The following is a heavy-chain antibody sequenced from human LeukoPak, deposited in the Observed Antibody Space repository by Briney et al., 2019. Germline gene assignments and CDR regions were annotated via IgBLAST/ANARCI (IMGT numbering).Heavy chain of an antibody. CDR3: VRGPYGSSISNWFDP. CDR2: IYYNGDT. CDR1: GDSITGYS. V-gene: IGHV4-59*01. Sequence: PSETLSLTCSVSGDSITGYSWSWIRQTPGKGLEWIGYIYYNGDTHYNPSLNSQLSMSVDTPKKQFSLNLGSVTAADTAVYYCVRGPYGSSISNWFDPWGQGLLVTVSS. J-gene: IGHJ5*02. D-gene: IGHD3-10*01.